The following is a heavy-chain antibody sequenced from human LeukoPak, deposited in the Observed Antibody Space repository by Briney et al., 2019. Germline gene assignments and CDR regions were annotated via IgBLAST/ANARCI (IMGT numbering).Heavy chain of an antibody. V-gene: IGHV3-21*01. D-gene: IGHD3-16*02. J-gene: IGHJ4*02. CDR2: ISSSSSYI. CDR3: ARGLRLRLGELSPKVTYYFDY. Sequence: PGGSLRLSCAASGFTFSSYAMSWVRQAPGKGLEWVSSISSSSSYIYYADSVKGRFTISRDNAKNSLYLQMNSLRAEDTAVYYCARGLRLRLGELSPKVTYYFDYWGQGTLVTVSS. CDR1: GFTFSSYA.